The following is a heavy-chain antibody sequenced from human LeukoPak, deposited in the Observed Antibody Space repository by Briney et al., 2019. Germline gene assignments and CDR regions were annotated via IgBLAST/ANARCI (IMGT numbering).Heavy chain of an antibody. V-gene: IGHV4-38-2*02. CDR1: GYSISSGYY. CDR2: IYHSGST. Sequence: PSETQSLTCTVSGYSISSGYYWGWIRQPPGKGLEWIGSIYHSGSTYYNPSLKSRVTISVDTSKNQFSLKLSSVTAADTAVYYCARYEYGDYGGHWFDPWGQGTLVTVSS. CDR3: ARYEYGDYGGHWFDP. J-gene: IGHJ5*02. D-gene: IGHD4-17*01.